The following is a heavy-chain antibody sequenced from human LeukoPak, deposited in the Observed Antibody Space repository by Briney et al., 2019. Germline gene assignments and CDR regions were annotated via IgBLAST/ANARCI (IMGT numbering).Heavy chain of an antibody. V-gene: IGHV4-59*01. D-gene: IGHD3-10*01. Sequence: PSETLSLTCTVSGGSISSYYWSWIRQPPGKGLEWIGYIYYSGSTNYNPSLKSRVTISVDTSKNQFSLKLSSVPAADTAVYYCARLFGEYIFDYWGQGTLVTVSS. CDR2: IYYSGST. CDR3: ARLFGEYIFDY. J-gene: IGHJ4*02. CDR1: GGSISSYY.